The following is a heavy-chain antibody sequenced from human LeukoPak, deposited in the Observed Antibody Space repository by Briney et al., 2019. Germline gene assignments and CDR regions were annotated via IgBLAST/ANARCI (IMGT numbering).Heavy chain of an antibody. J-gene: IGHJ4*02. Sequence: GGSLRLSCAASGFTFSSYAMHWVRQAPGKGLEWVAVISYDGSNKYYADSVKGRFTISRDNSKNTLYLQMNSLRAEDTAVYYCARGSVYDILTGYPHVPRIFDYWGQGTLVTVSS. V-gene: IGHV3-30-3*01. D-gene: IGHD3-9*01. CDR2: ISYDGSNK. CDR1: GFTFSSYA. CDR3: ARGSVYDILTGYPHVPRIFDY.